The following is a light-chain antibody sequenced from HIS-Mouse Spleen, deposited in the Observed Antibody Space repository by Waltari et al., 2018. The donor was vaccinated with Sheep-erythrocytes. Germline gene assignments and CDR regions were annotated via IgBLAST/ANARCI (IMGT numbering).Light chain of an antibody. CDR3: CSYAGSYNHV. CDR1: SSDVGGYNY. Sequence: QSALTQPRSVSRSPGQSVTISCTGTSSDVGGYNYVSWYQQHPGKAPKLMICDVSKRPSGVPDRFSGSKSGNTASLTISGLQAEDEADYYCCSYAGSYNHVFATGTKVTVL. V-gene: IGLV2-11*01. CDR2: DVS. J-gene: IGLJ1*01.